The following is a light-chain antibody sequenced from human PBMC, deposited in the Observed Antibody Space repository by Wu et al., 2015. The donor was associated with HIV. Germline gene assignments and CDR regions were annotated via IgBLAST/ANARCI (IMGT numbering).Light chain of an antibody. V-gene: IGKV3-15*01. J-gene: IGKJ2*01. CDR2: GAS. CDR1: QSVSNN. Sequence: EVVMTQSPATLSVSPGERATLSCRASQSVSNNLAWYQQKPGQAPRLLIYGASTRAPGIPARFSGSGSGTEFTLTISSLQSDDFATYYCQQYNSYSREFGQGTKLEIK. CDR3: QQYNSYSRE.